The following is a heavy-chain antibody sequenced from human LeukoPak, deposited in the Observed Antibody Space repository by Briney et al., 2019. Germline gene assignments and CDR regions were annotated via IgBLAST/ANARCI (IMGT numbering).Heavy chain of an antibody. CDR3: ARAPPRIAAAGTEWFDP. D-gene: IGHD6-13*01. CDR2: IYSGGST. CDR1: GFTVSSNY. V-gene: IGHV3-53*01. Sequence: GRSLRLSCAASGFTVSSNYMSWVRQAPGKGLEWVSVIYSGGSTYYADSVKGRFTISRDNSKNTLYLQMNSLRAEDTAVYYCARAPPRIAAAGTEWFDPWGQGTLDTVSS. J-gene: IGHJ5*02.